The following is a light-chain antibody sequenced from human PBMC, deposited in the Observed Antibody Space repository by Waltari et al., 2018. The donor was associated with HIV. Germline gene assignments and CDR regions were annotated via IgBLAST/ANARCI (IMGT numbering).Light chain of an antibody. J-gene: IGLJ3*02. Sequence: QSLLTQPPSPSGSPGPWVTISCSGSCSNIGRNFDSWSQPLPGTAPNLLIYRNNQRPSGVPHRFSGSKSCTSASLAISGFRSEDEADVYCAAWDDSLSGKLVFGGGTKLTVL. CDR1: CSNIGRNF. CDR3: AAWDDSLSGKLV. CDR2: RNN. V-gene: IGLV1-47*01.